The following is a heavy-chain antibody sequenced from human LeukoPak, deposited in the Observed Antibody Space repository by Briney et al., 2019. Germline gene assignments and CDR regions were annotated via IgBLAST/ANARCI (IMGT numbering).Heavy chain of an antibody. D-gene: IGHD4/OR15-4a*01. CDR2: MNPNSGNT. CDR3: VYALTTAYDY. CDR1: GGTFSSYA. J-gene: IGHJ4*02. V-gene: IGHV1-8*02. Sequence: ASVKVSCKASGGTFSSYAISWVRQAPGQGLEWMGWMNPNSGNTGYAQKFQGRVTMTRNTSISTAYMELSSLRSEDTAVYYCVYALTTAYDYWGQGTLVTVSS.